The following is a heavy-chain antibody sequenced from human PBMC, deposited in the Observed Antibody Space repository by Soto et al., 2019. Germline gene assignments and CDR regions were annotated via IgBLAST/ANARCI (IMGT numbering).Heavy chain of an antibody. CDR1: GFTFSSYS. CDR3: ARDSPLGYCSGGSGFFGD. D-gene: IGHD2-15*01. J-gene: IGHJ4*02. CDR2: ISYNGSNK. V-gene: IGHV3-30*03. Sequence: PGGSLRLSCAASGFTFSSYSMNWVRQAPGKGLEWVAVISYNGSNKYYADSVKGRFTISRDNSKKYLYLQMNNLRDEDTALYYCARDSPLGYCSGGSGFFGDWGQGTLVTVSS.